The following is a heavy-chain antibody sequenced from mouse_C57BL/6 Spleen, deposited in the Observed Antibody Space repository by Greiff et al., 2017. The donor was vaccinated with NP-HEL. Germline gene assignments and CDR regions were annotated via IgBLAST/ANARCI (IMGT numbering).Heavy chain of an antibody. D-gene: IGHD1-1*01. Sequence: VQLKESGGGLVKPGGSLKLSCAASGFTFSDYGMHWVRQAPEKGLEWVAYISSGSSTIYYADTVKGRFTISRDNAKNTLFLQMTSLRSEDTAMYYCARGIYYYGSSEYFDVWGTGTTVTVSS. CDR1: GFTFSDYG. CDR2: ISSGSSTI. CDR3: ARGIYYYGSSEYFDV. J-gene: IGHJ1*03. V-gene: IGHV5-17*01.